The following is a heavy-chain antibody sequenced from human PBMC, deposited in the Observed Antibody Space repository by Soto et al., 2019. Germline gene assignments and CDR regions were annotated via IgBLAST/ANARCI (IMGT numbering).Heavy chain of an antibody. V-gene: IGHV3-23*01. CDR3: AKDFWSGSVLFYYYYGMDV. D-gene: IGHD3-3*01. CDR2: ISGSGGST. J-gene: IGHJ6*02. Sequence: GGSPRLSCAASGFTFSSYAMSWVRQAPGKGLEWVSAISGSGGSTYYADSVKGRFTISRDNSKNTLYLQMNSLRAEDTAVYYCAKDFWSGSVLFYYYYGMDVWGQGTTVTVSS. CDR1: GFTFSSYA.